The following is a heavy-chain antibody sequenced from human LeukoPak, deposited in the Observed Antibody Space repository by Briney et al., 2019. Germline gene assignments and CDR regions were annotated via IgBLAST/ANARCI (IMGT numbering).Heavy chain of an antibody. CDR3: AKGFPYSSGWYLDY. Sequence: GGSLRLSCAASGFTFSSYGIHWVRQAPGKGLEWVAFIRSGGSNKYYADSVKGRFTISRDNSKNTLYLQMNSLRAEDTAVYYCAKGFPYSSGWYLDYWGQGTLVTVSS. D-gene: IGHD6-19*01. CDR2: IRSGGSNK. CDR1: GFTFSSYG. J-gene: IGHJ4*02. V-gene: IGHV3-30*02.